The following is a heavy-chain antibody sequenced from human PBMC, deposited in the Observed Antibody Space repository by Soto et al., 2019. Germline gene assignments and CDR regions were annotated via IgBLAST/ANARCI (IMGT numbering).Heavy chain of an antibody. V-gene: IGHV3-73*01. D-gene: IGHD3-22*01. Sequence: PGGSLRLSCAASGFTFSGSAMHWVRQASGKGLEWVGRIRSKANSYATAYAASVKGRFTISRDDSKNTAYLQMNSLKTEDTAVYYCASIVVVLDYWGQGTLVTVSS. CDR2: IRSKANSYAT. CDR1: GFTFSGSA. CDR3: ASIVVVLDY. J-gene: IGHJ4*02.